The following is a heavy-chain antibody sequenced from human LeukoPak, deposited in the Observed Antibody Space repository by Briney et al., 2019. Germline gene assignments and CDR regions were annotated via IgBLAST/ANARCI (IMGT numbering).Heavy chain of an antibody. J-gene: IGHJ4*02. Sequence: SETLSLTCTVSGYSITSAYYWGWIRQPPGKGLEWIGYIYYSGSTNYNPSLKSRVTISVDTSKNQFSLKLSSVTAADTAVYYCARAPVATLSFDYWGQGTLVTVSS. CDR2: IYYSGST. D-gene: IGHD5-12*01. V-gene: IGHV4-61*01. CDR1: GYSITSAYY. CDR3: ARAPVATLSFDY.